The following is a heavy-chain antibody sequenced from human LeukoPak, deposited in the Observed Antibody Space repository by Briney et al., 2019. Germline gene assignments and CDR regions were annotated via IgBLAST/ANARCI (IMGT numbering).Heavy chain of an antibody. J-gene: IGHJ4*02. Sequence: PGESLKISCKGSGYSFTSYWIGWVRQMPGKGLEWMGIIYPGDSDTRYSPSFQGQVTISADKSISTAYLQWARLKASDTAMYYCARRVALAPTSFYFEHWGQGTLVTVSS. D-gene: IGHD3-3*02. CDR1: GYSFTSYW. CDR3: ARRVALAPTSFYFEH. V-gene: IGHV5-51*01. CDR2: IYPGDSDT.